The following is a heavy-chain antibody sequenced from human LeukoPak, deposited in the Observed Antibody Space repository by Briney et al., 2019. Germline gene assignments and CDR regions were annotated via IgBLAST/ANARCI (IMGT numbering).Heavy chain of an antibody. D-gene: IGHD6-13*01. CDR2: IIPIFGTA. Sequence: SVKVSCKASGGTFSSYAISWVRQAPGQGLEWMGGIIPIFGTANYAQKFRGRVTITADESTSTAYMELSSLRSEDTAVYFCARGEVIAAAGLDYWGQGTLVTVSS. J-gene: IGHJ4*02. CDR3: ARGEVIAAAGLDY. V-gene: IGHV1-69*13. CDR1: GGTFSSYA.